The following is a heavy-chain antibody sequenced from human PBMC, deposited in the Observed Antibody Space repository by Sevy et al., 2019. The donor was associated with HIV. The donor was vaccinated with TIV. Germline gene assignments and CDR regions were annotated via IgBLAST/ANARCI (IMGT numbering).Heavy chain of an antibody. CDR1: GFIFSDYY. V-gene: IGHV3-11*01. Sequence: GGSLRLSCAASGFIFSDYYMNWIRQSPGRGLEWASYISDRGTTIYYADSVKGRFTISRDNAKNSLYLQMNSLRAEDTAVYYCAREGSLRYFDLWGRGTLVTVSS. CDR2: ISDRGTTI. CDR3: AREGSLRYFDL. D-gene: IGHD3-10*01. J-gene: IGHJ2*01.